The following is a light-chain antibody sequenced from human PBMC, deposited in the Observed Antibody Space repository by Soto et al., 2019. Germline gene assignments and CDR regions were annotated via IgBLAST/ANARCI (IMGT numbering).Light chain of an antibody. CDR3: CSYSRSSPYV. CDR1: SSDVGAYNY. J-gene: IGLJ1*01. CDR2: DVS. Sequence: QSALTQPASVSGSPGQSITISCTGTSSDVGAYNYVSWYQRHPGKVPRLMIFDVSNRPSGVSNRFSGSKSGNTASLTISGLQAEDEADYYCCSYSRSSPYVFGAGTKVTVL. V-gene: IGLV2-14*03.